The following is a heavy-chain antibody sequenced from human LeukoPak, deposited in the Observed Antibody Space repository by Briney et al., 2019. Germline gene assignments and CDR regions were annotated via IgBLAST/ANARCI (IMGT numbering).Heavy chain of an antibody. CDR2: ISGSSSYT. D-gene: IGHD1-14*01. V-gene: IGHV3-21*05. CDR1: GFNFRTYN. Sequence: GGSLRLSCVGSGFNFRTYNLNWVRQAPGKGLEWVSDISGSSSYTDYADSVKGRFTISKDNANSSVFLQMDSLRAEDTAVYYCAKGVWGNQGAILDVWGQGTTVTVSS. J-gene: IGHJ6*02. CDR3: AKGVWGNQGAILDV.